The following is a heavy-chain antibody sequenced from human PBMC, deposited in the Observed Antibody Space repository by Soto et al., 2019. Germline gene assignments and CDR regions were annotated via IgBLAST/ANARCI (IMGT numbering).Heavy chain of an antibody. Sequence: SETLSLTCTVSDGSISSYYWSWIRQPPGKGLEWIGYIYYSGSTNYNPSLKSRVTISVDTSKNQFSPKLSSVTAADTAVYYCARGYYGSGSYLYYYYYYGMDVWGQGTTVTVSS. CDR2: IYYSGST. V-gene: IGHV4-59*01. CDR1: DGSISSYY. J-gene: IGHJ6*02. CDR3: ARGYYGSGSYLYYYYYYGMDV. D-gene: IGHD3-10*01.